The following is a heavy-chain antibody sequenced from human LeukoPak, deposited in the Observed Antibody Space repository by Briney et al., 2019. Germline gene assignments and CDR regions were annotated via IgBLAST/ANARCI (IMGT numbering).Heavy chain of an antibody. CDR1: GDSFSSSY. D-gene: IGHD3-22*01. CDR2: IYYTGTT. Sequence: SETLSLTCTVSGDSFSSSYWSWIRQPPGKTLEWIGYIYYTGTTNYNPSLKSRVTMSIDTSKNQFSLNLNSVTAADTAVYYCARGFYDSSGYSNCFDPWGQGTLVTVSS. V-gene: IGHV4-59*01. J-gene: IGHJ5*02. CDR3: ARGFYDSSGYSNCFDP.